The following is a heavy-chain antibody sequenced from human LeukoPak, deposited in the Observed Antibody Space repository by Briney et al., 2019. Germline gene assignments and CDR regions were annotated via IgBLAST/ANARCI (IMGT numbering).Heavy chain of an antibody. CDR2: IKEDGGEK. J-gene: IGHJ6*03. V-gene: IGHV3-7*01. D-gene: IGHD4-17*01. CDR3: ARGYGDPLDYYYYMDV. Sequence: GGSLRLSCAASGFTFSIYWMSWVRQAPGKGLEWVANIKEDGGEKYYVDSVKGRFTISRDNAKNSLYLQMNSLRAEDTAVYYCARGYGDPLDYYYYMDVWGKGTTVTVSS. CDR1: GFTFSIYW.